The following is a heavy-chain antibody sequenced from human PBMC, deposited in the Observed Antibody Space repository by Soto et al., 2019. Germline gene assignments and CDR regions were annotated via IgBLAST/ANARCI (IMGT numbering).Heavy chain of an antibody. CDR1: GGSISSGDYY. Sequence: ASETLSLTCTVSGGSISSGDYYWTWIRQPPGKGLEWLGSIHYSGSTYYNTSLKSRVAISLDTSTNQFSLRLTSVTAADTAVYFCARAVNYDNEGVDAFDVWGQGTMVTVSS. CDR2: IHYSGST. J-gene: IGHJ3*01. D-gene: IGHD3-22*01. CDR3: ARAVNYDNEGVDAFDV. V-gene: IGHV4-30-4*01.